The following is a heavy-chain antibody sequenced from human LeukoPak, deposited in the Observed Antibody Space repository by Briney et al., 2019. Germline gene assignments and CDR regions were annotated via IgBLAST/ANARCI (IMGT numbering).Heavy chain of an antibody. D-gene: IGHD5-18*01. J-gene: IGHJ3*02. V-gene: IGHV3-21*01. CDR3: VRARSSYGYGDAFDI. CDR1: GFTFSSYS. CDR2: ISSSSSYI. Sequence: GGSLRLSCAASGFTFSSYSMNWVRQAPGKGLEWVSSISSSSSYIYYADSVKGRFTISRDNAKNSLYLQMNSLRAEDTAVYYCVRARSSYGYGDAFDIWGQGTMVTVSS.